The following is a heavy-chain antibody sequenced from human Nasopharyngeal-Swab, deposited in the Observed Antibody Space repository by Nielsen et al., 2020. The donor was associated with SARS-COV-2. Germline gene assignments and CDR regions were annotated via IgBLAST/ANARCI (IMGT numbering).Heavy chain of an antibody. Sequence: ASVKVSCKASGYTFTGYYMHWVRQAPEQGLEWMGWINPNSGGTNYAQKFQGWVTMTRDTSISTAYMELSRLRSDDTAVYYCARDFRTTGYSSGCLRYWGQGTLVTVSS. CDR3: ARDFRTTGYSSGCLRY. J-gene: IGHJ4*02. CDR2: INPNSGGT. V-gene: IGHV1-2*04. CDR1: GYTFTGYY. D-gene: IGHD6-19*01.